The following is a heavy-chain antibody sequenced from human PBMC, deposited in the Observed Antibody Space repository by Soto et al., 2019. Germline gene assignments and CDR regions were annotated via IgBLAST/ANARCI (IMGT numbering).Heavy chain of an antibody. V-gene: IGHV3-21*01. D-gene: IGHD5-18*01. J-gene: IGHJ4*02. CDR1: GFTFSSYS. CDR3: ARKTGYSNGSFDY. Sequence: EVQLVESGGGLVKPGGSLRLSCAASGFTFSSYSMNWVRQAPGKGLEWVSSISSSSSYIYYADSVKGRFTISRDNAKNSVYLQKTSLRAEDTAVYYCARKTGYSNGSFDYWGQGTLVTVSS. CDR2: ISSSSSYI.